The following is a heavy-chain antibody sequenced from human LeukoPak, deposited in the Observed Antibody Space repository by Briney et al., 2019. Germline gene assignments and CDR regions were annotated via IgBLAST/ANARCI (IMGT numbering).Heavy chain of an antibody. CDR3: ARDSGWETAAFGI. D-gene: IGHD1-26*01. V-gene: IGHV3-66*01. J-gene: IGHJ3*02. CDR2: IYSGGST. CDR1: GFTVSSNY. Sequence: GGSLRLSCAASGFTVSSNYMSWVRQAPGKGLEWVSVIYSGGSTYYADSVKGRFTISRDNSKNTLYLQMNSLRAEDTAVYYCARDSGWETAAFGIWGQGTMVTVSS.